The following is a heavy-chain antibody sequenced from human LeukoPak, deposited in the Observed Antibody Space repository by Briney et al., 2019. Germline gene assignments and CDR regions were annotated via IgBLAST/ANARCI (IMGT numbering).Heavy chain of an antibody. CDR2: FDPEDGET. CDR1: GYTLTELS. Sequence: SVNVSCKVSGYTLTELSMHWVRQAPAKGLEWMGGFDPEDGETIYAQKFQGRVTMTEDTSTDTAYMELSSLRSEDTAVYYCATDLVLKPAMPPERIAVANYVRWGQGTLVTLSS. CDR3: ATDLVLKPAMPPERIAVANYVR. V-gene: IGHV1-24*01. J-gene: IGHJ4*02. D-gene: IGHD6-19*01.